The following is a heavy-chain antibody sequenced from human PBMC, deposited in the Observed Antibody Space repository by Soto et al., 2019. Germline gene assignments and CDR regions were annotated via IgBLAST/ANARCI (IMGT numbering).Heavy chain of an antibody. CDR3: GRYCSGGSCHTLDYYGMDV. D-gene: IGHD2-15*01. V-gene: IGHV1-69*13. Sequence: SVKVSCKASGGTLRNYGIGWVRQAPGQGLEWMGGIIPVFGTTNYAQKFQGRVTITADESTSTAYIEVSSLRSEDTAMFYCGRYCSGGSCHTLDYYGMDVWGQGTTVTVSS. CDR2: IIPVFGTT. CDR1: GGTLRNYG. J-gene: IGHJ6*02.